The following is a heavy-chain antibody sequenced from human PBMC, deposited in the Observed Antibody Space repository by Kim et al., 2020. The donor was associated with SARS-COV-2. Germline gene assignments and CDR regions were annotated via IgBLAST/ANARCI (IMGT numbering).Heavy chain of an antibody. J-gene: IGHJ6*02. CDR1: GFTFSSYG. CDR2: ISYDGSNK. Sequence: GGSLRLSCAASGFTFSSYGMHWVRQAPGKGLEWVAVISYDGSNKYYADSVKGRFTISRDNSKNTLYLQMNSLRAEDTAVYYCAKDLRPRIQLWFHGYYYYGMDVWGQGTTVTVSS. CDR3: AKDLRPRIQLWFHGYYYYGMDV. V-gene: IGHV3-30*18. D-gene: IGHD5-18*01.